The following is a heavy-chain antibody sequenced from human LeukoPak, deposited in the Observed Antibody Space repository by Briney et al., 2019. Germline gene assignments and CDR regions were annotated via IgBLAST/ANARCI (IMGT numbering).Heavy chain of an antibody. Sequence: SVKVSCKASGYTFSSYAISWVRQAPGQGLEWMGGIIPIFGTANYAQKFQGRVTITADESTSTAYMELSSLRSEDTAVYYCARSSGWYSPFDYWGQGTLVTVSS. CDR2: IIPIFGTA. D-gene: IGHD6-19*01. CDR1: GYTFSSYA. CDR3: ARSSGWYSPFDY. J-gene: IGHJ4*02. V-gene: IGHV1-69*13.